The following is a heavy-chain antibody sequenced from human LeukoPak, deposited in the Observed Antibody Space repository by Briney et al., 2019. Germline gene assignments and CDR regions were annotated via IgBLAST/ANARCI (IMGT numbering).Heavy chain of an antibody. CDR3: ATGRAGDYFDY. Sequence: GASVKVSCKASGYTFTGQSMHWVRQAPGQGLEWMGWINPNTGGTNYVQNFQGRVTMTRDTSISTAYMELNRLRSDDTAVYYCATGRAGDYFDYWGQGTLVTVSS. CDR1: GYTFTGQS. CDR2: INPNTGGT. J-gene: IGHJ4*02. V-gene: IGHV1-2*02.